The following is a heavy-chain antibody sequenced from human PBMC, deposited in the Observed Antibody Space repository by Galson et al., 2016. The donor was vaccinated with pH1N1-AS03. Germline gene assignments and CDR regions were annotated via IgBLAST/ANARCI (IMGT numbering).Heavy chain of an antibody. J-gene: IGHJ4*02. CDR2: IYPADSDA. CDR1: GYMFNNYW. D-gene: IGHD3-3*01. V-gene: IGHV5-51*01. CDR3: ARAALNVWSGSPKHFDS. Sequence: QSGAEVKKPGESLKISCKASGYMFNNYWIGWVRQMPGKGLEWMGIIYPADSDARYSPSFQGRVSISVDKSITTVYLQWRILMASDTAIYSCARAALNVWSGSPKHFDSWGQGTLATVSS.